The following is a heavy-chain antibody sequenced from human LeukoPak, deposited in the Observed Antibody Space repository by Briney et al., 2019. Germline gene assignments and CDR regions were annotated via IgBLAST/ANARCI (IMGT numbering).Heavy chain of an antibody. CDR1: GFTFSSYA. D-gene: IGHD2-2*01. CDR2: ISGSGGSA. J-gene: IGHJ6*02. CDR3: AKERTPYYYYGMDV. Sequence: GGSLRLSCAASGFTFSSYAMSWVRQAPGKGLEWVSAISGSGGSAYYADSVKGRFTISRDNSKNTLYLQMNSLRAEDTAVYYCAKERTPYYYYGMDVWGQGTTVTVSS. V-gene: IGHV3-23*01.